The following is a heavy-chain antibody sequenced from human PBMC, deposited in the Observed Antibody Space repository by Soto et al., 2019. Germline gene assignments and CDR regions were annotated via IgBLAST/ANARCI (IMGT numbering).Heavy chain of an antibody. CDR2: INAGNGNT. V-gene: IGHV1-3*01. Sequence: QVQLVQSGAEVKKPGASVKVSCKASGYTFTSYAMHWVRQAPGQRLEWMGWINAGNGNTKYSQKIQGRVTITRDTSASTAYMELSSLRSEDTAVYYCARGILATITPDYWGQGTLVTVSS. CDR1: GYTFTSYA. CDR3: ARGILATITPDY. D-gene: IGHD5-12*01. J-gene: IGHJ4*02.